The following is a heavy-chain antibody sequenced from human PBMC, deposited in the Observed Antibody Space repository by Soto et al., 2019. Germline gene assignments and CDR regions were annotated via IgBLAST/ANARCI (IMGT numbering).Heavy chain of an antibody. J-gene: IGHJ6*03. D-gene: IGHD2-21*02. V-gene: IGHV3-33*01. CDR2: IWYDGSNK. Sequence: GGSLRLSCAASGFTFSSYGMHWVRQAPGKGLEWVAVIWYDGSNKYYADSVKGRFTISRDNSKNTLYLQMNSLRAEDTAVYYCARGAGGDADYYYYMDVWGKGTTVTVSS. CDR3: ARGAGGDADYYYYMDV. CDR1: GFTFSSYG.